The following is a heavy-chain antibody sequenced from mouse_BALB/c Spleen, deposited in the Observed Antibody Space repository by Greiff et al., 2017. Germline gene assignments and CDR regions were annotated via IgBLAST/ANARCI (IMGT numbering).Heavy chain of an antibody. CDR2: IYPGDGDT. CDR3: ASDGYYAMDY. J-gene: IGHJ4*01. CDR1: GYTFTSYW. D-gene: IGHD2-3*01. V-gene: IGHV1-87*01. Sequence: VQLQQSGAELARPGASVKLSCKASGYTFTSYWMQWVKQRPGQGLEWIGAIYPGDGDTRYTQKFKGKATLTADKSSSTAYMQLSSLASEDSAVYYCASDGYYAMDYWGQGTSVTVSS.